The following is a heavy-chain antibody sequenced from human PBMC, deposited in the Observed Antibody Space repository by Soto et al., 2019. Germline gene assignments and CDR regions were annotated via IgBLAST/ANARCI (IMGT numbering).Heavy chain of an antibody. V-gene: IGHV3-48*02. CDR2: ISTTSSSI. CDR1: GFTFSSYS. D-gene: IGHD3-3*01. J-gene: IGHJ4*02. Sequence: GGSLRLSCAASGFTFSSYSMNWVRQAPGKGLEWISYISTTSSSIYYEDSVKGRFTISRENSKNSLFLQMNSLRDEDTAVYYCARKGVAFHXWGQAALVTVSX. CDR3: ARKGVAFHX.